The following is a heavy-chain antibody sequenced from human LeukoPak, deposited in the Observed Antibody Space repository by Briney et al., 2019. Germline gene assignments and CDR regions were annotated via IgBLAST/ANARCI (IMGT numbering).Heavy chain of an antibody. CDR2: INPNSGGT. Sequence: ASVKVSCKASGYTFTGYSMHWVRQAPGQGLEWMGWINPNSGGTNYAQKFQGRVTMSRDTSISTAYMELSRLRADDTAVYYCARGRGGYEPGYWGQGTLVTVSS. V-gene: IGHV1-2*02. D-gene: IGHD5-12*01. CDR3: ARGRGGYEPGY. CDR1: GYTFTGYS. J-gene: IGHJ4*02.